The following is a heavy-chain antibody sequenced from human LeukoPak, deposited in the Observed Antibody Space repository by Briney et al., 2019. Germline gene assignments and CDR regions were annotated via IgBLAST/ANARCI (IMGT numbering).Heavy chain of an antibody. D-gene: IGHD3-22*01. V-gene: IGHV1-8*03. CDR1: GYTFTSYD. Sequence: GASVKVSCKASGYTFTSYDIDWVRQATGQGLEWMGWMNPNSGNTGYAQKFQGRVTITRNTSISTAYMELSSLRSEDTAVYYCARDIHYYDSSDSDSDIWGQGTMVTVSS. CDR3: ARDIHYYDSSDSDSDI. CDR2: MNPNSGNT. J-gene: IGHJ3*02.